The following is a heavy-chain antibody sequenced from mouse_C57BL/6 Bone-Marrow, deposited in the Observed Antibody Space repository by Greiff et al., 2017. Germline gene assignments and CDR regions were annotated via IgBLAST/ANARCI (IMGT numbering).Heavy chain of an antibody. V-gene: IGHV1-82*01. CDR3: ARLDSSGYEDAMDY. D-gene: IGHD3-2*02. CDR1: GYAFSSSW. J-gene: IGHJ4*01. Sequence: VQLQQSGPELVKPGASVKISCKASGYAFSSSWMNWVKQRPGKGLEWIGRIYPGDGDTNYNGKFKGKATLTADKSSSTAYMQLSSLTSEDSAVYFCARLDSSGYEDAMDYWGQGTSVTVSS. CDR2: IYPGDGDT.